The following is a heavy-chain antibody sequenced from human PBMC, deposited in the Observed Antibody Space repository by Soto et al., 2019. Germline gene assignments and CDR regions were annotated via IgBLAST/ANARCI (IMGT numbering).Heavy chain of an antibody. Sequence: EVQLVESGGGWVQPGRSLRLSCSASGFSFDDYAMHWVRQGPGKGLEWVSGISWNSGRIGYGDSVKGRFTISRDNAKNSVYLQMNSMRTDDTALYFFARFRRYDGYSDYWGQGTLVTVSS. V-gene: IGHV3-9*01. D-gene: IGHD2-21*02. CDR3: ARFRRYDGYSDY. CDR1: GFSFDDYA. J-gene: IGHJ4*02. CDR2: ISWNSGRI.